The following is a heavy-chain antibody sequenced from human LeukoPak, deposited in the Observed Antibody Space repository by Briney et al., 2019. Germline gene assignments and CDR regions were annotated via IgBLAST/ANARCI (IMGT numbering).Heavy chain of an antibody. D-gene: IGHD2-21*02. CDR1: GYTFTGYY. V-gene: IGHV1-2*02. CDR2: INPNSGGT. CDR3: ARDTDKDCGGDCYPLY. Sequence: ASVKVSCKASGYTFTGYYMHWVRQAPGQGLEWVGWINPNSGGTNYAQKFQGRVTMTRDTSISTAYMELSRLRSDDTAVYYCARDTDKDCGGDCYPLYWGQGTLVTVSS. J-gene: IGHJ4*02.